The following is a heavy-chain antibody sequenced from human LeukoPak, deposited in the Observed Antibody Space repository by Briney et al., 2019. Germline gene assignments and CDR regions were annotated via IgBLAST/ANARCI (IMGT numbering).Heavy chain of an antibody. Sequence: SETLSLTCTVSGGSISSYYWSWIRQPPGKGLEWIGYIYYSGSTNYNPSLKSRVTISVDTSKNQFSLKLSSVTAADTAVYYCARKTPNSGSYSGAFDIWGQGTMVAVSS. D-gene: IGHD1-26*01. CDR2: IYYSGST. CDR1: GGSISSYY. CDR3: ARKTPNSGSYSGAFDI. V-gene: IGHV4-59*01. J-gene: IGHJ3*02.